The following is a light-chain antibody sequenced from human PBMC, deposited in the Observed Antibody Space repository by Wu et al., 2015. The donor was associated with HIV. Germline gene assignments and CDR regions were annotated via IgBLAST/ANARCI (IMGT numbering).Light chain of an antibody. V-gene: IGKV3-11*01. CDR2: DTS. CDR1: QSVTSY. J-gene: IGKJ1*01. Sequence: EIVLTQSPATLSLAPGERATLSCRASQSVTSYLAWYQHKPGQAPRLLIYDTSNRATGIPARFSGSGSGTDFTLTINSLEAEDFAVYYCQHRSDWLGTFGQGTRVEVK. CDR3: QHRSDWLGT.